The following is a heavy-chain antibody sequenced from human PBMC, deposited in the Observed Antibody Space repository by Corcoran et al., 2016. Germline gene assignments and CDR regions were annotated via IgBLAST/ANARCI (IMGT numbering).Heavy chain of an antibody. CDR3: AGVNSGDYVVYEAFDI. J-gene: IGHJ3*02. Sequence: QVQLVQSGAEVKKPGSSVKVSCKASGGTFSSYAISWVRQAPGQGLEWMGGIIPIFGTANYAQKFQGRVTITADESTSTAYMELSSLRSEDTAVYYCAGVNSGDYVVYEAFDIWGQGTMVTVSS. CDR2: IIPIFGTA. V-gene: IGHV1-69*01. CDR1: GGTFSSYA. D-gene: IGHD4-17*01.